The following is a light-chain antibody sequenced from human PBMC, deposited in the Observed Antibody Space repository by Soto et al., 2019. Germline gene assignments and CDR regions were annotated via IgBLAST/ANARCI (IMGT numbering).Light chain of an antibody. CDR2: DAS. J-gene: IGKJ1*01. CDR3: QQGFSAPPWT. V-gene: IGKV1-39*01. Sequence: DIQMTQSPSSLSASVGDRITITCRSSQSINNYLNWYQQRPGKAPKVIIYDASSLQSGVPSRFSGSGSGTDFALTISSLQPEDFATYYCQQGFSAPPWTFGQGTNVEI. CDR1: QSINNY.